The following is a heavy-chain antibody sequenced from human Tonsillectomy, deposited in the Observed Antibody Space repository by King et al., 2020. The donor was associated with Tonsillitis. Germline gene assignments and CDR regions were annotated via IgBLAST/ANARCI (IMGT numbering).Heavy chain of an antibody. CDR1: GYTFTKYG. Sequence: QLVQSGAEVKKPGASVKVSCKASGYTFTKYGISWVRQAPGQGLEWMGWISAYNGNTNYAQKLQGRVTMTTDTSTSTAYMELRSLRSDDTAVYYCARDLIDCSSTSWLCDWFDPWGQGTLVTVSS. V-gene: IGHV1-18*01. D-gene: IGHD2-2*01. CDR3: ARDLIDCSSTSWLCDWFDP. J-gene: IGHJ5*02. CDR2: ISAYNGNT.